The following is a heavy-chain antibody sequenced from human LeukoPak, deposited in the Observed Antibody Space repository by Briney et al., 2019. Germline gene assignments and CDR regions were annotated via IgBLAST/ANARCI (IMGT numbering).Heavy chain of an antibody. CDR3: AKVRLYCSGGSSCYYHPFDY. D-gene: IGHD2-15*01. V-gene: IGHV3-23*01. CDR2: ISSSGSNT. Sequence: GGSLRLSCAASEFTYGMNWVRQAPGKGLECVSAISSSGSNTYYADSVKGRFTISRDNSKNTLYLQMNSLRAEDTAVYYCAKVRLYCSGGSSCYYHPFDYWGQGTLVTVSS. J-gene: IGHJ4*02. CDR1: EFTYG.